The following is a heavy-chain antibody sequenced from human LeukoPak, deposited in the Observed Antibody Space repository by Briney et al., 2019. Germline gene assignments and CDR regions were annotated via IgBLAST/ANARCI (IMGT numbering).Heavy chain of an antibody. CDR3: ARAAAAGVDY. J-gene: IGHJ4*02. CDR1: GYTFTVYY. D-gene: IGHD6-13*01. Sequence: ASVKVSCKASGYTFTVYYMHWVRQAPGPGLELMGWINPNSGGTNYAQKFQGRVTMTRDTSISTAYMELSRLRSDDTPVYYCARAAAAGVDYWGQGTLVTVSS. V-gene: IGHV1-2*02. CDR2: INPNSGGT.